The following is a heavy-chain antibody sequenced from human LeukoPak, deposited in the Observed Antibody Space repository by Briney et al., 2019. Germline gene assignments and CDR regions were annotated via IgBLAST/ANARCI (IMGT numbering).Heavy chain of an antibody. J-gene: IGHJ4*02. CDR3: ASSYCSGGHCYPQQKVYYFDF. Sequence: ASVKVSCKASGYTFTSYYMHWVRQAPGQGLEWMGIINPSGGSTSYAQKFQGRVTMTRDTSTSTVYMELSSLRSEDTAVYYCASSYCSGGHCYPQQKVYYFDFWGQGTLVTVSS. CDR1: GYTFTSYY. CDR2: INPSGGST. V-gene: IGHV1-46*01. D-gene: IGHD2-15*01.